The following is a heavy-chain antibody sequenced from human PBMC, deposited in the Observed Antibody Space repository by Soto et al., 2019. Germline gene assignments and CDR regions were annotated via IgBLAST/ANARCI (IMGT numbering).Heavy chain of an antibody. Sequence: SETLSLTCTVSGGSISSGDYYWSWTRQPPGKGLEWIGYIYYSGSTYYNPSLKSRVTISVDTSKNQFSLKLSSVTAADTAVYYCARDHSGADYFDYWGQGTLVTVSS. D-gene: IGHD1-1*01. CDR3: ARDHSGADYFDY. CDR2: IYYSGST. V-gene: IGHV4-30-4*01. CDR1: GGSISSGDYY. J-gene: IGHJ4*02.